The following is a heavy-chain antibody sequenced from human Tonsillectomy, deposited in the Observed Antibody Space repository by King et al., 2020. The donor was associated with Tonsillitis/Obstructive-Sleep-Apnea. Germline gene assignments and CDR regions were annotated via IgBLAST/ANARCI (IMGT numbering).Heavy chain of an antibody. D-gene: IGHD2-21*02. J-gene: IGHJ4*02. CDR3: ARDHGGYYSLFLEY. V-gene: IGHV3-33*01. CDR1: GFTFSTNG. Sequence: VQLVETGGGVVQPGRSLRLSCAASGFTFSTNGMHWVRQAPGKGLEWVAVIWYDGSNEYYADSVKGRFTISRDNSKNTLYLQINSLRAEDTAVYYCARDHGGYYSLFLEYWGQGTLVTVSS. CDR2: IWYDGSNE.